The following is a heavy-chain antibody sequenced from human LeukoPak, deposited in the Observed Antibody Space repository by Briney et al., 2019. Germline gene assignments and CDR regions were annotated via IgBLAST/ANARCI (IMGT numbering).Heavy chain of an antibody. J-gene: IGHJ4*02. V-gene: IGHV3-21*01. Sequence: GGSLRLSCAASGFTLSSYSMNWVRQAPGKGLEWVSSISSSSSYIYYADSVKGRFTISRDNAKNSLYLQMNSLRAEDTAVYYCARDRGYYYGSGSYSGGPSPIDYWGQGTLVTVSS. D-gene: IGHD3-10*01. CDR3: ARDRGYYYGSGSYSGGPSPIDY. CDR1: GFTLSSYS. CDR2: ISSSSSYI.